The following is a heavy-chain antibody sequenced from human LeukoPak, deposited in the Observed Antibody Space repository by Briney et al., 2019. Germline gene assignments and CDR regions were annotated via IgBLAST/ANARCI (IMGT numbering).Heavy chain of an antibody. J-gene: IGHJ4*02. CDR3: ARSWMKDY. CDR2: INTYNGNT. Sequence: ASVKVSCKASGYTFTSYYMHWVRQAPGQGLEWMGWINTYNGNTNYAQKLQGRVTMTTDTSTSTVYMELRSLRSDDTAVFYCARSWMKDYWGQGSLVTVSS. V-gene: IGHV1-18*04. CDR1: GYTFTSYY. D-gene: IGHD5-12*01.